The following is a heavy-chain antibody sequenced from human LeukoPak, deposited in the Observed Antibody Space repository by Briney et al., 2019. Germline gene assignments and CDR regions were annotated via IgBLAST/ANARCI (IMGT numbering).Heavy chain of an antibody. CDR1: GYTFTSYD. CDR2: MNPNSGNT. D-gene: IGHD1-26*01. J-gene: IGHJ4*02. V-gene: IGHV1-8*01. Sequence: GASVKVSCKASGYTFTSYDINWVRQATGQGLGWMGWMNPNSGNTGYAQKFQGRVTMTRNTSISTAYMELSSLRSEDTAVYYCARDQDLGWELLPGCYFDYWGQGTLVTVSS. CDR3: ARDQDLGWELLPGCYFDY.